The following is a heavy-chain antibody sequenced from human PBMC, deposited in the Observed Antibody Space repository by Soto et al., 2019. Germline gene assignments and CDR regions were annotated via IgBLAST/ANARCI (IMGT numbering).Heavy chain of an antibody. D-gene: IGHD3-22*01. CDR3: AKDLAYYYDNSGYSYGMDV. J-gene: IGHJ6*02. Sequence: GGSLRLSCAASGFTFSRYAMSWVRQAPGKGLECVSGISGNGGSTDYADSVRGRFTISRDNTKKSLYLQMNSLKPEDTALYYCAKDLAYYYDNSGYSYGMDVWGQGTTVTVS. V-gene: IGHV3-23*01. CDR1: GFTFSRYA. CDR2: ISGNGGST.